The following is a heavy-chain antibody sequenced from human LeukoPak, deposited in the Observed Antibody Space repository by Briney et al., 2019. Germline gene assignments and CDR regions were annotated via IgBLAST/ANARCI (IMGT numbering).Heavy chain of an antibody. CDR3: ARQRVMGAARGNFDY. CDR2: IYPGDSDT. J-gene: IGHJ4*02. CDR1: GYNVNNYW. D-gene: IGHD1-26*01. Sequence: GESLKISCEGSGYNVNNYWIGWVRQMPGKGLEWMGIIYPGDSDTRYSPSFQGRVTISADKSISTAYLQWSSLKASDTAMYYCARQRVMGAARGNFDYWGQGTLVTVSS. V-gene: IGHV5-51*01.